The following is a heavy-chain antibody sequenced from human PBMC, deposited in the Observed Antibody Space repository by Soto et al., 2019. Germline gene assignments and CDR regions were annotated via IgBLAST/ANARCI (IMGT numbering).Heavy chain of an antibody. Sequence: SETLSLTCAVYGGSFSGYYWSWIRQPPGKGLEWIGEINHSGSTNYNPSLKSRVTISVDTSKNQFSLKLSSVTAADTAVYYCAITGYMDVWGKGTTVTVSS. CDR1: GGSFSGYY. CDR2: INHSGST. D-gene: IGHD3-10*01. CDR3: AITGYMDV. J-gene: IGHJ6*03. V-gene: IGHV4-34*01.